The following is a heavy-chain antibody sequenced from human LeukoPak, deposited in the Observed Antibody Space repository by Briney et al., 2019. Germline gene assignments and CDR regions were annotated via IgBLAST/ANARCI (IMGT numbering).Heavy chain of an antibody. CDR1: GYTFTSYG. Sequence: ASVKVSCKASGYTFTSYGISWVRQAPGQGLEWMGWISAYNGNTNYAQKLQGRVTMTTDTSTSTAYMELRSLRSDDTAVYYCARGAKYCSSTSCYRWGYFDYWGQGTLVTVSS. D-gene: IGHD2-2*02. CDR2: ISAYNGNT. V-gene: IGHV1-18*01. J-gene: IGHJ4*02. CDR3: ARGAKYCSSTSCYRWGYFDY.